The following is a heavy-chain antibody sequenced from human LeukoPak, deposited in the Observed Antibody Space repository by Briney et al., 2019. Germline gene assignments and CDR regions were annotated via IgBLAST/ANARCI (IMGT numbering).Heavy chain of an antibody. CDR3: ARAAYYYDSSGSCDY. Sequence: GASVKVSCKASGGTFSSYAISWVRQAPGQGLEWMGGIIPIFGTANYAQKFQGRVTITTDESTSTAYMELRSLRSDDTAVYYCARAAYYYDSSGSCDYWGQGTLVTVSS. CDR2: IIPIFGTA. D-gene: IGHD3-22*01. CDR1: GGTFSSYA. J-gene: IGHJ4*02. V-gene: IGHV1-69*05.